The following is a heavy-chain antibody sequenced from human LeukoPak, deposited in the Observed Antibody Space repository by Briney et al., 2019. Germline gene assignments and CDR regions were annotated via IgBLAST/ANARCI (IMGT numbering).Heavy chain of an antibody. Sequence: SETLSLTCAVSGVSISSGGYSWSWIRQPPGEGLEWIGYIYHSGSTYYNPSLKSRVTISVDRSKNQFSLKLSSVTAADTAVYYCARDQAGYGMDVWGQGTTVTVSS. V-gene: IGHV4-30-2*01. J-gene: IGHJ6*02. CDR2: IYHSGST. CDR1: GVSISSGGYS. CDR3: ARDQAGYGMDV. D-gene: IGHD3-10*01.